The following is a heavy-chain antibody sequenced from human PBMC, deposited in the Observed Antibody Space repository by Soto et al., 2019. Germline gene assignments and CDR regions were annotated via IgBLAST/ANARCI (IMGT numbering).Heavy chain of an antibody. Sequence: QVQLVQSEAEVKKPGSSVKVSCKASGGTFSSYPLSWVRQAPGQGLAWMGGIIPIFGTTKYAQKFQGRVTIIADESTTTAYMELSSLRSEDTAVYYCAMIDYSSGSDYWGQGTLVTVSS. J-gene: IGHJ4*02. CDR1: GGTFSSYP. CDR3: AMIDYSSGSDY. V-gene: IGHV1-69*01. D-gene: IGHD6-19*01. CDR2: IIPIFGTT.